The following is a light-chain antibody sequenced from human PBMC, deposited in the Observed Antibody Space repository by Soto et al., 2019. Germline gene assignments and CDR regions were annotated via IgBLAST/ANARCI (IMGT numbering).Light chain of an antibody. Sequence: QSVLTQPASVSGSPGQSITISCTGTSSDVGGYNYVSWSQQHPGKAPQLMIYEVSKRPSGVSNRFSGSKSGNTASLTISGLQAEDEADYYCSSYTSSSTDVFGTGTKLTVL. V-gene: IGLV2-14*01. CDR2: EVS. CDR3: SSYTSSSTDV. CDR1: SSDVGGYNY. J-gene: IGLJ1*01.